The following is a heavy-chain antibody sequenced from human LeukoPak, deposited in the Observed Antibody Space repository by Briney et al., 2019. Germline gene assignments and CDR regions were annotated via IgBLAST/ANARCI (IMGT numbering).Heavy chain of an antibody. CDR3: ARDLSYDILTGYRLQTINLDY. J-gene: IGHJ4*02. Sequence: GASVKVSCKASGYTFTGYHMHWVRQAPGQGLEWMGWINPNSGGTNYAQKFQGRVTMTRDTSISTAYMELSRLRSDDTAVYYCARDLSYDILTGYRLQTINLDYWGQGTLVTVSS. CDR2: INPNSGGT. V-gene: IGHV1-2*02. CDR1: GYTFTGYH. D-gene: IGHD3-9*01.